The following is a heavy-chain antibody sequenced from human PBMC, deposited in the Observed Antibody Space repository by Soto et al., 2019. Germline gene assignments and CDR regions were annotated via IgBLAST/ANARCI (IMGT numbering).Heavy chain of an antibody. CDR1: GFTFSNYD. CDR3: ARGRDSGLYYFYY. Sequence: EVQLVESGGDLVQPGGSLRLSCAASGFTFSNYDMHWVRQATGKGLEWVSTISTAGNTDSPGSVKGRFTISSENAKNSLYLQMNSLRVDDTAVYYWARGRDSGLYYFYYWGRGTLVTVSS. D-gene: IGHD2-21*01. CDR2: ISTAGNT. J-gene: IGHJ4*02. V-gene: IGHV3-13*01.